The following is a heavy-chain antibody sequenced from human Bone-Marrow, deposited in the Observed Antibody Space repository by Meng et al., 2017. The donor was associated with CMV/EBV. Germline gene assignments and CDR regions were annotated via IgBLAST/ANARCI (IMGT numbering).Heavy chain of an antibody. Sequence: ASVKVSCKASGYTFTGYYMHWVRQAPGQGLEWMGWINPNSGGTNYAQKFQGRVTMTRDTSISTAYMELSRLRSGDTAMYYCARDMTTTWYGGSDSWGQGTLVTVSS. J-gene: IGHJ4*02. CDR1: GYTFTGYY. V-gene: IGHV1-2*02. D-gene: IGHD3-10*01. CDR2: INPNSGGT. CDR3: ARDMTTTWYGGSDS.